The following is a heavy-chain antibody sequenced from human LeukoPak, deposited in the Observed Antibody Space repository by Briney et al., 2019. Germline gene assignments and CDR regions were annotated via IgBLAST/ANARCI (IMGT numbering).Heavy chain of an antibody. D-gene: IGHD5-18*01. CDR2: ITASGDNT. CDR3: AKGNGYTYGRYCFEY. CDR1: GFTFSSYA. V-gene: IGHV3-23*01. Sequence: GGSLRLSCAASGFTFSSYAMGWVRQAPGKGLEWVSAITASGDNTYYADSVKGRFTISRDNSKNTLYLQMNSLRAEDTAVYYCAKGNGYTYGRYCFEYWGQGTLVTVSS. J-gene: IGHJ4*02.